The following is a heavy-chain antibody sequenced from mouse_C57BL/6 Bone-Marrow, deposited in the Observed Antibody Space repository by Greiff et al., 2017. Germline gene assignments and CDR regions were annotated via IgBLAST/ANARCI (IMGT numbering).Heavy chain of an antibody. Sequence: EVQLVESGGGLVQPGGSLKLSCAASGFTFSDYYMYWVRQTPEKRLEWVAYISNGGGSTYYPDTVKGRFTISRDNAKNTLYLQMSRLKSEDTAMYYCARHRGYGNYDYYAMDYWGQGTSVTVSS. CDR3: ARHRGYGNYDYYAMDY. D-gene: IGHD2-1*01. CDR2: ISNGGGST. V-gene: IGHV5-12*01. CDR1: GFTFSDYY. J-gene: IGHJ4*01.